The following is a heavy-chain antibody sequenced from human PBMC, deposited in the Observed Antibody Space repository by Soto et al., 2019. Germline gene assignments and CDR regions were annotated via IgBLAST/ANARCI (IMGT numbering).Heavy chain of an antibody. CDR2: IWYDGSNK. CDR3: ARDGLTGTTDYYYGIDV. CDR1: GFTFSSYG. D-gene: IGHD1-20*01. V-gene: IGHV3-33*01. J-gene: IGHJ6*02. Sequence: GGSLRLSCAASGFTFSSYGMHWVRQAPGKGLEWVAVIWYDGSNKYYADSVKGRFTISRDNSKNTLYLQMNSLRAEDTAVYYCARDGLTGTTDYYYGIDVWGQGTTVTVTS.